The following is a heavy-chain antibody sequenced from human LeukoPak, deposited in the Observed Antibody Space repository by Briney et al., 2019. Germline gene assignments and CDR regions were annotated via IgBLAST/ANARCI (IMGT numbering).Heavy chain of an antibody. V-gene: IGHV7-4-1*02. CDR3: ARDYSGYSSGWYSYYYYYYMDV. CDR1: GYIFDIYA. Sequence: ASVKVSCKASGYIFDIYALIWVRQAPGQGLELMGWINTNTGNPTYAQGFTGRFVFSLDTSVSTAYLQISSLKAEDTAVYYCARDYSGYSSGWYSYYYYYYMDVWGKGTTVTVSS. D-gene: IGHD6-19*01. CDR2: INTNTGNP. J-gene: IGHJ6*03.